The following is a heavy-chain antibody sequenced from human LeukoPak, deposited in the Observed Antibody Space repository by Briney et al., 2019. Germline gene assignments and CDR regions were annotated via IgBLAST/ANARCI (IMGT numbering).Heavy chain of an antibody. D-gene: IGHD3-22*01. V-gene: IGHV6-1*01. CDR2: TYYRSKWYN. J-gene: IGHJ6*02. CDR1: GDSFSSNSAA. CDR3: ARDGPYYYDSNGYPGDYYYYGMDV. Sequence: SQTLSLTCAISGDSFSSNSAAWNWIRQSPSRGLEWLGRTYYRSKWYNDYAVSVKSLITINPDTSKNQFSLQLNSVTPEDTAVYYCARDGPYYYDSNGYPGDYYYYGMDVWGQGTTVTVSS.